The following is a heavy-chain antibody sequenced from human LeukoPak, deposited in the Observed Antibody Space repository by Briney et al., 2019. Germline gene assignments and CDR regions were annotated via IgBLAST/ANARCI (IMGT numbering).Heavy chain of an antibody. Sequence: PSETLSLACTVSGGSISSGSYYWGWIRQPPGKGLEWIGNIYYSGSTNYNRSLKSRVTISVDTSKNQYSLKLSSVTAADTAVYYCARATSAYSSSWYLYYYMDVWGKGTTVTISS. J-gene: IGHJ6*03. CDR1: GGSISSGSYY. CDR3: ARATSAYSSSWYLYYYMDV. CDR2: IYYSGST. D-gene: IGHD6-13*01. V-gene: IGHV4-39*07.